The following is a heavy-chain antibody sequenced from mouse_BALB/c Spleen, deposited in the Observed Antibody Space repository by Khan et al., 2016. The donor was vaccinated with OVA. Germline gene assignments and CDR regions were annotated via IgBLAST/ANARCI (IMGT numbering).Heavy chain of an antibody. J-gene: IGHJ3*01. V-gene: IGHV3-2*02. Sequence: DVKLQESGPGLVKPSQSLSLTCTVTGYSITSDYAWNWIRQFPGNKLEWMGYISYSGSTSYNPSPKIRLSITRAPSKTQFFLQLNFLTTEDTAPYYCARGRYRYPFAYWGQGTLVTVSA. CDR2: ISYSGST. CDR1: GYSITSDYA. D-gene: IGHD2-14*01. CDR3: ARGRYRYPFAY.